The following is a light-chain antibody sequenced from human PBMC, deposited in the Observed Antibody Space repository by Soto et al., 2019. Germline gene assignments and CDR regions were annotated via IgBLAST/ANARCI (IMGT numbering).Light chain of an antibody. Sequence: QSLLTQPASVSGSPGQSITISCTGTNGHIGSYNRVSWYQQHPGKAPKLIIYEVTGRPSGVSDRFSGSKSGNTASLTISGLQAEDEAEYYCSSYTNINTRACVFGTGTKVTV. V-gene: IGLV2-14*01. CDR1: NGHIGSYNR. CDR3: SSYTNINTRACV. J-gene: IGLJ1*01. CDR2: EVT.